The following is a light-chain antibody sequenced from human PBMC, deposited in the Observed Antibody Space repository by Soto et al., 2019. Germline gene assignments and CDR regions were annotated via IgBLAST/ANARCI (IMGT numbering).Light chain of an antibody. Sequence: DMQMAHSGSSVALGVRRSVNIKCRAGQGISSWLAWYQQKPGRAPKSLIYAASSLQSGVPSRFGGSGSGTEFALSIRSLQPEDFGTYYCLQHNSYPITFGQGTRLEI. CDR2: AAS. V-gene: IGKV1D-16*01. J-gene: IGKJ5*01. CDR1: QGISSW. CDR3: LQHNSYPIT.